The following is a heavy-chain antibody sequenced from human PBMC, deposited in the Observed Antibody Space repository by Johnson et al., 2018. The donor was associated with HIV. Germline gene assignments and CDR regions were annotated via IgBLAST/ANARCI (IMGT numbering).Heavy chain of an antibody. J-gene: IGHJ3*02. CDR2: ISYDGSNK. D-gene: IGHD6-19*01. Sequence: QVQLVESGGGLVQPGGSLRLSCTASGFSFSSYGMHWVRQAPGKGLEWVAVISYDGSNKDYADSVKGRFTISKDNSKNTLYLQMHSLRAEDTAVYYCARQRRAGPVDAIDIWGQGTMVTVSS. CDR3: ARQRRAGPVDAIDI. CDR1: GFSFSSYG. V-gene: IGHV3-30*03.